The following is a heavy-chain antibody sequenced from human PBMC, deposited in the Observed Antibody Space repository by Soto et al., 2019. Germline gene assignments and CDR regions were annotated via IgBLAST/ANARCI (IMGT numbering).Heavy chain of an antibody. V-gene: IGHV4-59*11. D-gene: IGHD7-27*01. CDR3: TRANWYSEY. CDR1: GGSISNHY. Sequence: QVQLQESGPGLVKPSETLSLTCTVSGGSISNHYWSWIRQPPGKGLEWIGYIYYNGNTNYNPSLKSRVTMSVDTCKNQISLKFSSVTAADTAVYYCTRANWYSEYWGQGTLVTVSS. CDR2: IYYNGNT. J-gene: IGHJ4*02.